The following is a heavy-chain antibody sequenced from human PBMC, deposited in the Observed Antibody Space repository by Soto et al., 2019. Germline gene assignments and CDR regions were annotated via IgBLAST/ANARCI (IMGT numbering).Heavy chain of an antibody. CDR3: AKDYGYYDSSGYFDY. CDR1: GFTFSSYA. J-gene: IGHJ4*02. D-gene: IGHD3-22*01. Sequence: GGSLRLSCAASGFTFSSYALSCVRQAPGKGLDWFSASSGSGVSTYYADSVKGRFTISRDNSKNTLYLQMNSLRAEDTAVYYWAKDYGYYDSSGYFDYWGQGTLVTVSS. CDR2: SSGSGVST. V-gene: IGHV3-23*01.